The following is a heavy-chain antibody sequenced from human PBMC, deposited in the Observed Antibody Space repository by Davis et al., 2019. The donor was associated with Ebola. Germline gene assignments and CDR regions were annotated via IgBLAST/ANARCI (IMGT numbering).Heavy chain of an antibody. CDR1: GFTVSRNY. J-gene: IGHJ4*02. V-gene: IGHV3-66*01. CDR2: IHSGGAT. D-gene: IGHD3-10*01. CDR3: ARELFGDIEY. Sequence: GESLKISCAASGFTVSRNYMSWVRQAPGKGLEWDSVIHSGGATYYADSVKGRLTISRDHSRNTLYLQLNSLRADDTAVYYCARELFGDIEYWGQGIVVTVSS.